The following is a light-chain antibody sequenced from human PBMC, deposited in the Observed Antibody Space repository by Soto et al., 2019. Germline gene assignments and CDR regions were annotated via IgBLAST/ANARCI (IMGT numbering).Light chain of an antibody. CDR3: QQYDNLPLT. Sequence: DIQMTQSPSSLSASVGDRVTITCQASQDISNYLNWFQQKPGKAPNLLIYAGSKVETGVPSRFSGSGSGTHFTFTISSLQPEDIATYYCQQYDNLPLTFGGGTKVEIK. CDR1: QDISNY. V-gene: IGKV1-33*01. CDR2: AGS. J-gene: IGKJ4*01.